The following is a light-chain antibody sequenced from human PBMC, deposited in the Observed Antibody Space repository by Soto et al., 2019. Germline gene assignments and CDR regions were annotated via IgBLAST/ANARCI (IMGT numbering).Light chain of an antibody. CDR2: EVN. J-gene: IGLJ1*01. CDR1: SNDVGGYKY. CDR3: SSYSSNNILSYV. Sequence: LTQPASVSGAPGQSITISCTGTSNDVGGYKYVSWYQQRPGTAPKLIMFEVNNRPSGVSDRFSGSRSANTASLTISGLQAQDEADYYCSSYSSNNILSYVFGTGTKVTVL. V-gene: IGLV2-14*03.